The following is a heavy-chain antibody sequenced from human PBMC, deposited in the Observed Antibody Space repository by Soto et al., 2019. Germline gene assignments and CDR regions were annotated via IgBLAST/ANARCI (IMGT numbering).Heavy chain of an antibody. CDR2: INPNSGVT. D-gene: IGHD5-12*01. V-gene: IGHV1-2*04. CDR3: ARESGGATATLDYYYFYMDV. J-gene: IGHJ6*03. CDR1: GDTFNDYY. Sequence: QLQLVQSGAEVRKPGASVTVSCRSSGDTFNDYYIHWVRQAPGQGLESMGWINPNSGVTKYAQKFQGWVSMTRDTSIRTVYMQLSRLRSADTAVYYCARESGGATATLDYYYFYMDVWGTGTTVTVSS.